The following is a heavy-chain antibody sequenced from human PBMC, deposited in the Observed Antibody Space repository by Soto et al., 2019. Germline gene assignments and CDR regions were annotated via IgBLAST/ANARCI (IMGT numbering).Heavy chain of an antibody. CDR1: GFTFSAFG. V-gene: IGHV3-30*18. CDR2: IAYDGDKK. CDR3: AKDIDEYEWNLGGWFAT. D-gene: IGHD3-16*01. Sequence: GGSLRLSCAASGFTFSAFGMHWVRQAPGKGLEWVAVIAYDGDKKYYANSVKGRFIISRDNSRNTAHLDMNSLRPEDTAVYYCAKDIDEYEWNLGGWFATWGQGTQVTVSS. J-gene: IGHJ5*02.